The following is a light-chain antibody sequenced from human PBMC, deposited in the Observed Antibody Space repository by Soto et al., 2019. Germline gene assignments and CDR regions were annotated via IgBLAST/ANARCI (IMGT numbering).Light chain of an antibody. CDR2: GAS. J-gene: IGKJ1*01. CDR1: QSVSSSY. Sequence: EIVLTQSPATLSLSPGERATLSCRASQSVSSSYLAWYQQKPGQAPRLLIYGASGRATGIPDRFSGSGSGTGFTLSISRLEPEDFAVYYCQQYDSSPWTFGQGTKVDIK. CDR3: QQYDSSPWT. V-gene: IGKV3-20*01.